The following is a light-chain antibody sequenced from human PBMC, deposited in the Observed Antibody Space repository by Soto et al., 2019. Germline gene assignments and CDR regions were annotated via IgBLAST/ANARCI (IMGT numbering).Light chain of an antibody. Sequence: EVVLTQSPGTLSSSPGERATLSCRASQSVSSSYLAWYQQKPGQAPRLLIYGASSRATGIPDRFSGSGSGTDFTLTISRLEPEDFAVYYCQQYGSSPVLTFGGGTKVDIK. CDR2: GAS. CDR1: QSVSSSY. J-gene: IGKJ4*01. V-gene: IGKV3-20*01. CDR3: QQYGSSPVLT.